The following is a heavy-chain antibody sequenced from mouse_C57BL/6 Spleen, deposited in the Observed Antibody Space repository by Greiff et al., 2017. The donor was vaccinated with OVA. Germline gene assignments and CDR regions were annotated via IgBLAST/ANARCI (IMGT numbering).Heavy chain of an antibody. CDR1: GFTFSSYG. CDR3: ARLPGGYFDV. V-gene: IGHV5-6*01. J-gene: IGHJ1*03. CDR2: ISSGGSYT. Sequence: EVKLVESGGDLVKPGGSLKLSCAASGFTFSSYGMSWVRPTPDKRLEWVATISSGGSYTYYPDSVKGRFTISRDNAKNTLYLQMSSLKSEDTAMYYCARLPGGYFDVWGTGTTVTVSS.